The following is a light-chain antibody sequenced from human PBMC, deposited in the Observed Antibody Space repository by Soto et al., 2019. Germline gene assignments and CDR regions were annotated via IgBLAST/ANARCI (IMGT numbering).Light chain of an antibody. CDR2: KAS. Sequence: DIQMTQSPSTLSGSVGDRVTITCRARQTISSWLAWYQQKPGKAPKLLIYKASSLKSGVPSRFSGSGSGTEFTLNISSLQPDDFATYYCQHSNSYSEAFGQGTKVELK. V-gene: IGKV1-5*03. J-gene: IGKJ1*01. CDR3: QHSNSYSEA. CDR1: QTISSW.